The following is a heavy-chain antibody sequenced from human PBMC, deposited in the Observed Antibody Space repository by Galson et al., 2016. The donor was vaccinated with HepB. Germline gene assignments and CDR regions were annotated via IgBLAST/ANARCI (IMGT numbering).Heavy chain of an antibody. CDR2: IYPSGRT. D-gene: IGHD2-2*01. CDR1: GTSIDSGAFY. J-gene: IGHJ6*04. V-gene: IGHV4-61*09. CDR3: GRLLVMYAVVV. Sequence: TLSLTCSVSGTSIDSGAFYWSWIRLSAGKGLEWIGHIYPSGRTNYNPSLESRLTLSVDASKKQFSLELRSVTAADTAVYYCGRLLVMYAVVVWGKGTTVTVSS.